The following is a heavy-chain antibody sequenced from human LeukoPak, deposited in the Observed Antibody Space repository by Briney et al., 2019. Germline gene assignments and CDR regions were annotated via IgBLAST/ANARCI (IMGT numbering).Heavy chain of an antibody. D-gene: IGHD3-10*01. J-gene: IGHJ6*02. CDR3: ARETTMVRGVILQINYYGMDV. CDR1: GGSISSYY. CDR2: IYTSGST. Sequence: PSETLSLTCTVSGGSISSYYWSWILQPAGKGLEWIGRIYTSGSTNYNPSLNSRVTMSVDTSKNQFSLKLSSVTAADTAVYYCARETTMVRGVILQINYYGMDVWGQGTTVTVSS. V-gene: IGHV4-4*07.